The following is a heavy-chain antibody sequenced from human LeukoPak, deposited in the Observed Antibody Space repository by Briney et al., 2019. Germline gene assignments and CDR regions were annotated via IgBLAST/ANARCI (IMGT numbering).Heavy chain of an antibody. Sequence: GASVKVSCKASGGTFSSYAISWVRQAPGQGLEWMGGIIPIFGTANYAQKFQGRVTITADESTSTAYMELNSLRSEDTAVYYCAADRGYYFDYWGQGTLVTVSS. CDR2: IIPIFGTA. CDR1: GGTFSSYA. J-gene: IGHJ4*02. CDR3: AADRGYYFDY. D-gene: IGHD1-26*01. V-gene: IGHV1-69*13.